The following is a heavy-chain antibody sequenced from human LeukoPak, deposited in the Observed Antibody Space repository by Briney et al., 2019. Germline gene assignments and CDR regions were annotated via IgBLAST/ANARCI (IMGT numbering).Heavy chain of an antibody. J-gene: IGHJ5*02. CDR1: GDSVSSNTVS. CDR3: ARAFSAPGNNWFDP. D-gene: IGHD6-13*01. Sequence: SQTLSLTFAISGDSVSSNTVSWNWIRQSPSRGLEWLGRTYYRSKWSSDYAVSVKSRITINADTSKNQFSLQLNSMTPEDTAVYYCARAFSAPGNNWFDPWGQGTLVTVSS. V-gene: IGHV6-1*01. CDR2: TYYRSKWSS.